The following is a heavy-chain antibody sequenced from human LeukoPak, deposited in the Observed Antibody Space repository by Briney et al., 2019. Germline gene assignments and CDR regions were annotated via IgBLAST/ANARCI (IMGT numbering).Heavy chain of an antibody. CDR3: ARSYSNQFFGMDV. CDR2: KYSGGST. V-gene: IGHV3-66*01. CDR1: GFPQKIHA. J-gene: IGHJ6*04. D-gene: IGHD4-11*01. Sequence: GGPLSLLCGPWGFPQKIHAMLWLPQAPEEAVECVSAKYSGGSTYYADPEKGRVAIPRDNSQNPVFLQMNMVRVEDRAGYCCARSYSNQFFGMDVWGEGTAVTVSS.